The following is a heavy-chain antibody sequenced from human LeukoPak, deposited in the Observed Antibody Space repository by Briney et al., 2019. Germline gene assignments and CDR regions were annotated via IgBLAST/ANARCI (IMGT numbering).Heavy chain of an antibody. Sequence: GASVKVSRKASGYAFTGYYMHGVREAPGQGLEWMGWINPNSGGTNYAQKFQGRVTMTRDTSISTAHMELSRLRSDDTAVYYCARDVIAAAGILDYWGQGTLVTVSS. CDR2: INPNSGGT. J-gene: IGHJ4*02. D-gene: IGHD6-13*01. CDR1: GYAFTGYY. CDR3: ARDVIAAAGILDY. V-gene: IGHV1-2*02.